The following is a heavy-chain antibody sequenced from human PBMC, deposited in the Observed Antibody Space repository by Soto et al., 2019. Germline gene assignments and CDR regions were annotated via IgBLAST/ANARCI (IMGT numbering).Heavy chain of an antibody. CDR3: ARAPTGGTWPVYFDW. D-gene: IGHD2-15*01. CDR2: INWNGNYI. Sequence: VQLVESGGGLVQPGRSLRLSCTASAFTFGDFAMHWVRQVPGKGLEWVSGINWNGNYIGYADSVKGRFTVSRDNAKNSLYLQMNSLRPDDTALYFCARAPTGGTWPVYFDWWGRGTLVTGSS. J-gene: IGHJ4*02. CDR1: AFTFGDFA. V-gene: IGHV3-9*01.